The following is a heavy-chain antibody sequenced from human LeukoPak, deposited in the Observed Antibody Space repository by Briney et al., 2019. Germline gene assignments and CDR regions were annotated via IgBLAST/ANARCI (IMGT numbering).Heavy chain of an antibody. CDR1: GYSFTSYW. CDR2: IYPGDSDT. Sequence: GESLKISCKGSGYSFTSYWIGWVRQMPGKGLEWMGIIYPGDSDTRYSPPFQGQVTISADKSISTAYLQWSSLKASDTAMYYCARHGPTYYYGSGIDQWGQGTLVTVSS. CDR3: ARHGPTYYYGSGIDQ. J-gene: IGHJ4*02. V-gene: IGHV5-51*01. D-gene: IGHD3-10*01.